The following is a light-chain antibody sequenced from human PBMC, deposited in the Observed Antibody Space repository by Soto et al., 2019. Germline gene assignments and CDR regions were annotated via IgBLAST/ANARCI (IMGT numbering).Light chain of an antibody. CDR2: QVS. CDR3: MQGTHWPPYT. V-gene: IGKV2-30*01. J-gene: IGKJ2*01. Sequence: DVVMTQSPLSLPVTLGQPASISCRSSQSLAYIDGNTYLNWFHQRPGQSPRRLIYQVSNRDSGVPDRFSGSGSVTDFTLKISRVDADDVGVYYCMQGTHWPPYTFGQGTKLEIK. CDR1: QSLAYIDGNTY.